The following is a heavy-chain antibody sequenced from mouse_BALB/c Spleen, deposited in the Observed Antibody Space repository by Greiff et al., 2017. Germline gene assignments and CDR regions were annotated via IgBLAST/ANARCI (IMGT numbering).Heavy chain of an antibody. J-gene: IGHJ4*01. Sequence: VQLQQSGAELVRPGSSVKISCKASGYAFSSYWMNWVKQSHGKSLEWIGRINPYNGDTFYNQKFKGKATLTVDKSSSTAHMELLSLTSEDSAVYYCGRGNPYYAMDYWGQGTSVTVSS. CDR3: GRGNPYYAMDY. D-gene: IGHD2-1*01. CDR1: GYAFSSYW. V-gene: IGHV1-37*01. CDR2: INPYNGDT.